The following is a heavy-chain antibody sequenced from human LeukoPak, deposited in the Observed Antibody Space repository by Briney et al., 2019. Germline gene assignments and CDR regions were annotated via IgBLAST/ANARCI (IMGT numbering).Heavy chain of an antibody. J-gene: IGHJ4*02. CDR2: INPSGGYT. CDR1: GYTFTNYY. CDR3: ARDFRGGYDFWSGYYTPYYFDY. D-gene: IGHD3-3*01. Sequence: ASVKVSCEASGYTFTNYYMHRVRQAPGQGLEWMGLINPSGGYTNYAQKSQGRVTMTRDTSTSTVYMGLSSLRSEDTAVYYCARDFRGGYDFWSGYYTPYYFDYWGQGTLVTVSP. V-gene: IGHV1-46*01.